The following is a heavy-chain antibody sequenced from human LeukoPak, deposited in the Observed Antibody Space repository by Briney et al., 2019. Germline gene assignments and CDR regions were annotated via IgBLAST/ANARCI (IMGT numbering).Heavy chain of an antibody. CDR2: ISAYNGNT. CDR3: ARATIQVATDTDWFDP. D-gene: IGHD5-12*01. CDR1: GYTFTSYS. J-gene: IGHJ5*02. V-gene: IGHV1-18*01. Sequence: ASVKVSCKASGYTFTSYSISWVRQAPGQGPEWMGWISAYNGNTNYAQKLQGRVTMTTDTSTSTAYMELRSLRSDDTAVYYCARATIQVATDTDWFDPWGQGTLVTVSS.